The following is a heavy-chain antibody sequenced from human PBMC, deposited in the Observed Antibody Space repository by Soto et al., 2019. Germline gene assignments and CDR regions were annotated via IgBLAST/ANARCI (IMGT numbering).Heavy chain of an antibody. V-gene: IGHV1-2*04. Sequence: ASVKVSCKASGYTFTGYYMHWVRQAPGQGLEWMGWINPNSGGTNYAQKFQGWVTMTRDTSISTAYMELSRLRSDDTAVYYCARGPFLCSGGSCETRGAFDXWGQGTMVTVSS. CDR1: GYTFTGYY. CDR3: ARGPFLCSGGSCETRGAFDX. D-gene: IGHD2-15*01. J-gene: IGHJ3*01. CDR2: INPNSGGT.